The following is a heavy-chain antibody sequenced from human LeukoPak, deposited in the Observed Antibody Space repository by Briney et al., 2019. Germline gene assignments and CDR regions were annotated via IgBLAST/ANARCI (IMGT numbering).Heavy chain of an antibody. CDR1: GGSISSYY. CDR2: IYYSGST. D-gene: IGHD5-24*01. V-gene: IGHV4-59*01. Sequence: SETLSLTCTASGGSISSYYWSWIRQPPGKGLEWIGYIYYSGSTNYNPSLKSRVTISVDTSRNQFSLKLSSVTAADTAVYYCARSRDGYNCDSWGQGTLVTVSS. J-gene: IGHJ4*02. CDR3: ARSRDGYNCDS.